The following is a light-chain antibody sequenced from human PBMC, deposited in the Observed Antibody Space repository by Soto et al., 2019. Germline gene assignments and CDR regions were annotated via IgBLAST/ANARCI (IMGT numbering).Light chain of an antibody. J-gene: IGLJ1*01. CDR3: AAWDDSLNGYV. CDR1: SSNIGSNT. CDR2: SNN. Sequence: VRNHAVSGSGAPRQRRSISYNGNSSNIGSNTVNWYQQLPGTAPKLLIYSNNQRPSGVPDRFSGSKSGTSASLAISGLQSEDEADYYCAAWDDSLNGYVFGTGTKVTVL. V-gene: IGLV1-44*01.